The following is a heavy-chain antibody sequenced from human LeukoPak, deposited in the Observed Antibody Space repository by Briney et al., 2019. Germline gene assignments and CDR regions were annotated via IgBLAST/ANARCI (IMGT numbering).Heavy chain of an antibody. V-gene: IGHV3-23*01. CDR2: ISGSGGST. CDR1: GFTFRNYA. D-gene: IGHD3-10*01. CDR3: AKPLRDSGSYNYPYFDY. Sequence: GGSLRLSCGASGFTFRNYAMSWVRQAPGKGLEWVSGISGSGGSTNYADSVKGRFTISRDNSRDTLYLQMNSLRAEDTAIYYCAKPLRDSGSYNYPYFDYWGQGTLVTVSS. J-gene: IGHJ4*02.